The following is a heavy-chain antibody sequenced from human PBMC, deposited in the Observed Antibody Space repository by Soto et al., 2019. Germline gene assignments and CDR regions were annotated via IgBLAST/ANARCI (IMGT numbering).Heavy chain of an antibody. D-gene: IGHD3-3*01. CDR1: GFTFSSYG. CDR3: AKDGRITIFGVVRLTRYGMDV. Sequence: PGGSLRLSCAASGFTFSSYGMHWVRQAPGKGLEWVAVISYDGSNKYYADSVKGRFTISRDNSKNTLYLQMNSLRAEDTAVYYCAKDGRITIFGVVRLTRYGMDVWGQGTTVTVSS. J-gene: IGHJ6*02. CDR2: ISYDGSNK. V-gene: IGHV3-30*18.